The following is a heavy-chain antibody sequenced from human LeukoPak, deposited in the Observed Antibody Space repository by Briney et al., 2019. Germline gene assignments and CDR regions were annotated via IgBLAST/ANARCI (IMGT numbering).Heavy chain of an antibody. J-gene: IGHJ3*02. Sequence: GGSLRLSCAASGFTFSDYYMSWIRQAPGKGLEWVSYISSSGSTIYYADSVKGRFTISRDNAKNSLYLQMNSLRAEDTAVYNCARDLLDYYDSSYHDAFDIWGQGTMVTVSS. V-gene: IGHV3-11*04. CDR1: GFTFSDYY. CDR3: ARDLLDYYDSSYHDAFDI. CDR2: ISSSGSTI. D-gene: IGHD3-22*01.